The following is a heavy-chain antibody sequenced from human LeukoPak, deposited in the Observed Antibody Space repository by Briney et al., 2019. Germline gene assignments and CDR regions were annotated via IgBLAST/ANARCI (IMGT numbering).Heavy chain of an antibody. D-gene: IGHD6-19*01. CDR3: ARDMAVANGGFDY. J-gene: IGHJ4*02. Sequence: GASVKVSCKASGYTFTGYYMHWVRQAPGQGLEWMGRINPNSGGTNYAQKFQGGVTMTRDTSISTAYMELSRLRSDDTAVYYCARDMAVANGGFDYWGQGTLVTVSS. CDR1: GYTFTGYY. V-gene: IGHV1-2*06. CDR2: INPNSGGT.